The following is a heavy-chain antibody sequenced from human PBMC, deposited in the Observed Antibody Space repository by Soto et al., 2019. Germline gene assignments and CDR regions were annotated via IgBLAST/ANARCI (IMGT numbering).Heavy chain of an antibody. CDR1: GFSFAGYA. D-gene: IGHD3-9*01. Sequence: PGGSLRLSCAASGFSFAGYAGAWVRQAPGKGLEWGSTVSGGGGSTYYADSVKGRFTISRDNSGNTVYLQMNSLNAGDTALYYCAKTESFNGYYNAFDSWGQGTRVTVSS. V-gene: IGHV3-23*01. CDR2: VSGGGGST. J-gene: IGHJ4*02. CDR3: AKTESFNGYYNAFDS.